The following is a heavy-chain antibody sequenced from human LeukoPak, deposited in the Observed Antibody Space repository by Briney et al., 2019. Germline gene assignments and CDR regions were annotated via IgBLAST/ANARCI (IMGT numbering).Heavy chain of an antibody. Sequence: GGSLRLSCTASGFTFSGYAMNWVRQAPGKGLEWVSSINGGGNTFYADSVKGRFAISRDNAKNSLYLQMNGLRAEDTAVYYCVKLSSGSGSKFGFDSWGQGTLVTVSS. D-gene: IGHD6-19*01. J-gene: IGHJ4*02. V-gene: IGHV3-21*04. CDR2: INGGGNT. CDR1: GFTFSGYA. CDR3: VKLSSGSGSKFGFDS.